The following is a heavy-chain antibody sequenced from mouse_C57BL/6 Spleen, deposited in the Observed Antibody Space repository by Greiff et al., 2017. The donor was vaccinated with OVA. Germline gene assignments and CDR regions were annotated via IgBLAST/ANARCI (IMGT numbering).Heavy chain of an antibody. D-gene: IGHD3-2*02. CDR2: IRNKANGYTT. CDR3: AIYILSSGPQYYAMDY. Sequence: EVKLMESGGGLVQPGGSLSLSCAASGFTFTDYYMSWVRQPPGKALEWLGFIRNKANGYTTEYSASVKGRFTISRENSQSILYLQMNALRAEDSATYYFAIYILSSGPQYYAMDYWGQGTSVTVSS. J-gene: IGHJ4*01. CDR1: GFTFTDYY. V-gene: IGHV7-3*01.